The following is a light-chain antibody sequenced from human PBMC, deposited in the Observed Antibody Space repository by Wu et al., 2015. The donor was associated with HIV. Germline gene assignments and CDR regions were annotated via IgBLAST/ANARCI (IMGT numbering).Light chain of an antibody. CDR3: PRLYDFPLWT. CDR1: QGIGSY. Sequence: DSQLTQSPSFLSASIGARVTITCRASQGIGSYLAWYQQKPGKVPKLLIYAASILQSGVPSRFSGSGSGTKFTLTINNLQPDDIATYYCPRLYDFPLWTFGQGTKLELK. J-gene: IGKJ2*02. CDR2: AAS. V-gene: IGKV1-9*01.